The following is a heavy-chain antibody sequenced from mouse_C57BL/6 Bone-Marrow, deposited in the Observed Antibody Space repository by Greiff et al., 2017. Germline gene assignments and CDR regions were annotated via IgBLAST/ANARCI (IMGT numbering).Heavy chain of an antibody. CDR2: IYPGSGST. V-gene: IGHV1-55*01. D-gene: IGHD1-1*01. J-gene: IGHJ4*01. Sequence: VQLQQPGAELVKPGASVKMSCKASGYTFTSYWITWVKQRPGQGLEWIGDIYPGSGSTNYNEKFKSKATLTVDTSSSTAYMQLSSLTSEDSAVYYCARRNPITTVIARDAMDYWGQGTSVTVSS. CDR1: GYTFTSYW. CDR3: ARRNPITTVIARDAMDY.